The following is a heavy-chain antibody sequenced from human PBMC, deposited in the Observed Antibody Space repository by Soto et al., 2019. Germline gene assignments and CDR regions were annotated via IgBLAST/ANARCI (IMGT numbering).Heavy chain of an antibody. CDR2: IKQDGSEK. CDR3: ARGGRGSGWYYYYYGMDV. Sequence: GSLRVSCASSGFTFSSYWMSWVRQAPGKGLEWVANIKQDGSEKYYVDSVKGRFTISRDNAKNSLYLQMNSLRAEDTAVYYCARGGRGSGWYYYYYGMDVWGQGTTVTVSS. J-gene: IGHJ6*02. CDR1: GFTFSSYW. D-gene: IGHD6-19*01. V-gene: IGHV3-7*03.